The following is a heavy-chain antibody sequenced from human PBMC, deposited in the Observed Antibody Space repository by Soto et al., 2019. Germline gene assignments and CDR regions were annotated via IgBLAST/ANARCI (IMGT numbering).Heavy chain of an antibody. CDR3: ARGVIMITFGGVIASGETDY. D-gene: IGHD3-16*02. Sequence: ASVKVSCKASGYTFTSYGISWVRQAPGQGLEWMGWISAYNGNTNYAQKLQGRVTMTTDTSTSTAYMELRSLRSDDTAVYYCARGVIMITFGGVIASGETDYWGQGTLVTVSS. J-gene: IGHJ4*02. CDR2: ISAYNGNT. V-gene: IGHV1-18*01. CDR1: GYTFTSYG.